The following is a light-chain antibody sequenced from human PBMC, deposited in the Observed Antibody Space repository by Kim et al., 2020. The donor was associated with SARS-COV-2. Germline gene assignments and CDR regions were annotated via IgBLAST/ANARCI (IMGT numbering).Light chain of an antibody. J-gene: IGLJ1*01. CDR1: SSNIGGNP. V-gene: IGLV1-44*01. Sequence: QGVTIPCSGSSSNIGGNPVNWYQHLPGTAPKLLIHNNNQRPPGVPGRFSGSKSGTSASLAISRLQSEDEADYYCAAWDDSLNGHYVFGTGTKVTVL. CDR3: AAWDDSLNGHYV. CDR2: NNN.